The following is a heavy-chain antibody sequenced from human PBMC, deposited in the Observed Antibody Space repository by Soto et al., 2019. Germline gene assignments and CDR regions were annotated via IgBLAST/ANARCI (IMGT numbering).Heavy chain of an antibody. V-gene: IGHV1-3*01. J-gene: IGHJ4*02. CDR1: GYTFTSYA. Sequence: GASVKVSCKASGYTFTSYAMHWVRQAPGQRLEWMGWINAGNGNTKYSQKFQGRVTITRDTSASTAYMELSSLRSEDTAVYYCARDTATVTYYFDYWGQGTLVTVSS. CDR3: ARDTATVTYYFDY. D-gene: IGHD4-4*01. CDR2: INAGNGNT.